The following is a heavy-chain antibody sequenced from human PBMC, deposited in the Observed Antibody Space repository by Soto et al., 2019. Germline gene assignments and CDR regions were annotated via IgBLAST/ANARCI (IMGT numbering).Heavy chain of an antibody. CDR1: GGTFSSYA. CDR3: ARDLYYDSSGYYGHRSYYYYGMDL. J-gene: IGHJ6*01. V-gene: IGHV1-69*13. Sequence: SAKVSCKASGGTFSSYAISWVRQAPGQGLEWMGGIIPIFGTANYAQKFQGRVTITADESTSTAYMELSSLRSEDTAVYYCARDLYYDSSGYYGHRSYYYYGMDLWGQGTTVTVSS. D-gene: IGHD3-22*01. CDR2: IIPIFGTA.